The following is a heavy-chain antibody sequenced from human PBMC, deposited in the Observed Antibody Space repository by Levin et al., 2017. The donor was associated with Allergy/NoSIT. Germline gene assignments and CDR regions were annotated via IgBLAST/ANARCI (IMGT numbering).Heavy chain of an antibody. D-gene: IGHD3-10*01. CDR2: ISYDGSNK. J-gene: IGHJ2*01. CDR3: AKDRRTARGGGWYFDL. V-gene: IGHV3-30*18. CDR1: GFTFSSYG. Sequence: GGSLRLSCAASGFTFSSYGMHWVRQAPGKGLEWVAVISYDGSNKYYADSVKGRFTISRDNSKNTLYLQMNSLRAEDTAVYYCAKDRRTARGGGWYFDLWGRGTLVTVSS.